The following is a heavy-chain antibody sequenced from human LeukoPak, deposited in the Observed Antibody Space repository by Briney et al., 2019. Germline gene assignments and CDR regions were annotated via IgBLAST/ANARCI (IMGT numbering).Heavy chain of an antibody. V-gene: IGHV3-23*01. D-gene: IGHD2-8*01. J-gene: IGHJ4*02. CDR2: IHDSGYNT. CDR1: GFTFGSSA. Sequence: GGSLRLSCAASGFTFGSSAMIWLRQAPGKGLEWVSAIHDSGYNTYYADSVKGRFTISRDNSKNTLYLQMNSLRAEDTALYYCAKPLGAINKWLKFDYWGQGTLVTVSS. CDR3: AKPLGAINKWLKFDY.